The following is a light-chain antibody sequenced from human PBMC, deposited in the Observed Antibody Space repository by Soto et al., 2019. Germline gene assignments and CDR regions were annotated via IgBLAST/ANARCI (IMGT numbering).Light chain of an antibody. Sequence: EIVLTQSPATLSLSPGERATLSCRASPSVTNFLAWYQQKPVHAPSLLIYGAFNRDTGIPARFSGSGSGTDFTLPISSLEPEDSAVYYCQQRNVWPPVTFGQGTRLEI. CDR3: QQRNVWPPVT. CDR2: GAF. CDR1: PSVTNF. J-gene: IGKJ5*01. V-gene: IGKV3-11*01.